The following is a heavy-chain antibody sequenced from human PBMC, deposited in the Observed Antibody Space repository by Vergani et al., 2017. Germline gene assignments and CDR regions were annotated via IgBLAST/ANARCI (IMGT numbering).Heavy chain of an antibody. CDR1: GYSITNYL. D-gene: IGHD6-6*01. J-gene: IGHJ6*03. Sequence: EVQLVQSGAEVKKPGESLNISCQGSGYSITNYLIAWVRQRPGKGLEWMGIIYPGDSDTRYSPSFQGQVTISADKSISTAYLQWSSLKASDTAMYYCARSPSSSSSGSYMDVWGKGTTVTVS. CDR2: IYPGDSDT. V-gene: IGHV5-51*03. CDR3: ARSPSSSSSGSYMDV.